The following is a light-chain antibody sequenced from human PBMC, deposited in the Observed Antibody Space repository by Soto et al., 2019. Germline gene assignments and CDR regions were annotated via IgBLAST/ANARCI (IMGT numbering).Light chain of an antibody. Sequence: QPVLTQSPSASASLGASVKLTCTLSSGHSSYAIAWHQQQPEKGPRYLMKLNSDGSHSKGDGIPDRFSGSCSGAERYLTISSLQSEDEADYYCQTWGTGIPWVFGGGTKLTVL. CDR3: QTWGTGIPWV. CDR1: SGHSSYA. J-gene: IGLJ3*02. V-gene: IGLV4-69*01. CDR2: LNSDGSH.